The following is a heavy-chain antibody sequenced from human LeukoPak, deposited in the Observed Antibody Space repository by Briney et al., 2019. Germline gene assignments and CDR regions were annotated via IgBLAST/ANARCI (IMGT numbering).Heavy chain of an antibody. D-gene: IGHD2-21*01. CDR2: IYYSGTT. CDR3: VSLMYCEKNSCYFDY. Sequence: PSETLSLTCTVSGGSISSRSYYWGWIRQPPGKGLEWVGSIYYSGTTYYKVSLESRVTISVDTSKNQFSLKLSSVTAADTAVYYCVSLMYCEKNSCYFDYWGQRALVTVSS. J-gene: IGHJ4*02. CDR1: GGSISSRSYY. V-gene: IGHV4-39*01.